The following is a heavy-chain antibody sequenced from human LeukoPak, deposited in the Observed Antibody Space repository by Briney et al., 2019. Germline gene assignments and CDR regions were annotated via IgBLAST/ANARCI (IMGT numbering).Heavy chain of an antibody. CDR3: ARGSQHPY. CDR1: GGSFSGYY. D-gene: IGHD6-13*01. Sequence: PSETLSLTCAVYGGSFSGYYWSWIRQPPGKGLEWVGEINHSGSTNYNPSLKSRVTISVDTSKNQFSLKLSSVTAADTAVYYCARGSQHPYWGQGTLVTVSS. J-gene: IGHJ4*02. CDR2: INHSGST. V-gene: IGHV4-34*01.